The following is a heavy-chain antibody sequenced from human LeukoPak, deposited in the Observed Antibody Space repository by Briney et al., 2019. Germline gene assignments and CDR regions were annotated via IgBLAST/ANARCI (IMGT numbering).Heavy chain of an antibody. D-gene: IGHD3-3*01. J-gene: IGHJ4*02. V-gene: IGHV3-30*04. CDR1: GFTFSSYA. CDR3: ARKYDFWSGLDY. Sequence: PGGSLRLSCAASGFTFSSYAMHWVRQAPGKGLEWVAVISYDGSNKYYADSVKGRFTFSRDNAKNSLYLQMNSLRAEDTAVYYCARKYDFWSGLDYWGQGTLVTVSS. CDR2: ISYDGSNK.